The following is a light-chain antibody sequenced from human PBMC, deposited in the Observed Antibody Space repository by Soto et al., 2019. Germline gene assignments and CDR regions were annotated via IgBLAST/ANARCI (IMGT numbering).Light chain of an antibody. CDR3: QQANSFPIT. CDR2: EAS. CDR1: QGITNR. J-gene: IGKJ5*01. V-gene: IGKV1-12*01. Sequence: DIQMTQSASSLSASVGDGVTITWRASQGITNRLAWYQQKPGKAPKLLIYEASSLQSGVPSRISGSGSGTDFTLTISSLQPEDFATYYCQQANSFPITFGQGTRLEI.